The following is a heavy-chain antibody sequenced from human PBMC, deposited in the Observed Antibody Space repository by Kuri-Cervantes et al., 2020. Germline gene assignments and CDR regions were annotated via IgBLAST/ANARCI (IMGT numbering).Heavy chain of an antibody. D-gene: IGHD2-15*01. V-gene: IGHV3-30*03. CDR1: GFTFSSYG. CDR2: ISYDGSNE. J-gene: IGHJ4*02. CDR3: ARGPTKIYYFDY. Sequence: GGSLRLSCAASGFTFSSYGMHWVRQAPGKGLEWVAVISYDGSNEYYADSVKGRFTISRDNSKNTLYMQMNSLRAEDTAVYYCARGPTKIYYFDYWGQGTLVTVSS.